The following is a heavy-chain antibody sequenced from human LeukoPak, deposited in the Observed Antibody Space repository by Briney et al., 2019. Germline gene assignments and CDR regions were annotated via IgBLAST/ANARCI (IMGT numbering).Heavy chain of an antibody. D-gene: IGHD3-3*01. CDR2: IYPGDSDT. CDR3: ARQGSTSTYYDFWSGQPYYFDY. CDR1: GYIFTSYW. V-gene: IGHV5-51*01. J-gene: IGHJ4*02. Sequence: GESLKISCKGSGYIFTSYWIGWVRQMPGKGLEWMGIIYPGDSDTRYSPSFQGQVTISADKSISTAYLQWSSLKASDTAMYYCARQGSTSTYYDFWSGQPYYFDYWGQGTLVTVSS.